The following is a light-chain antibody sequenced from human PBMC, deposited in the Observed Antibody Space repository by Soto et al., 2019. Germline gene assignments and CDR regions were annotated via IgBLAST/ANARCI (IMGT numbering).Light chain of an antibody. CDR2: EGH. J-gene: IGLJ1*01. V-gene: IGLV2-23*01. Sequence: QSVLAQPASVSGSPGQSITISCTGASGYVGTYSLVSWYPQHPGKAPKVVIYEGHKRPSGVPDRFSGSTSVNTAPLTISGLQTDDEADYYCCLYVGATTYVFGTGTKLTVL. CDR1: SGYVGTYSL. CDR3: CLYVGATTYV.